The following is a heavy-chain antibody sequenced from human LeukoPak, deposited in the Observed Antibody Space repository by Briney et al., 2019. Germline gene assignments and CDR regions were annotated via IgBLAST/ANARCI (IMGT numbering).Heavy chain of an antibody. D-gene: IGHD2-15*01. J-gene: IGHJ4*02. CDR1: GFTFIRYD. CDR2: IGTADDT. Sequence: GGSLRLSCAASGFTFIRYDMHWVRQTTGKGLEWVSAIGTADDTYYADSVKGRFTISRDSSNNTLYLQMNSLRAEDAAIYYCTRDPPYCSGGTCYPNYFDYWGRGTLVTVSS. CDR3: TRDPPYCSGGTCYPNYFDY. V-gene: IGHV3-13*01.